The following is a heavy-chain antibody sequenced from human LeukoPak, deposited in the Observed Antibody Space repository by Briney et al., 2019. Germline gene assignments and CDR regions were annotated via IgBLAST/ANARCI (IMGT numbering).Heavy chain of an antibody. V-gene: IGHV4-39*07. CDR1: GGSISSSSYY. CDR2: IYYSGST. CDR3: ARYSSTPDYNWFDP. D-gene: IGHD2-2*01. Sequence: PSETLSLTCTVSGGSISSSSYYWGWIRQPPGKGLEWIGSIYYSGSTNYNPSLKSRVTISVDTSKNQFSLRLSSVTAANTAVYYCARYSSTPDYNWFDPWGQGTLVTVSS. J-gene: IGHJ5*02.